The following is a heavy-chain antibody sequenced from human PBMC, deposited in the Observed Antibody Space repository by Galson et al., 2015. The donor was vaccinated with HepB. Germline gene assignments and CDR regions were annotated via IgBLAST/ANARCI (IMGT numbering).Heavy chain of an antibody. CDR1: GYSFITYA. CDR2: ISPGNGYT. CDR3: ARDSDYGNYLFDP. D-gene: IGHD4-11*01. Sequence: SVKVSCKASGYSFITYAMHWVRQAPGQSLEWMGWISPGNGYTRSAQKYQDRVTFTSDTSARTVYMELSSLRSEDTAVYYCARDSDYGNYLFDPWGQGTLVTVSS. V-gene: IGHV1-3*01. J-gene: IGHJ5*02.